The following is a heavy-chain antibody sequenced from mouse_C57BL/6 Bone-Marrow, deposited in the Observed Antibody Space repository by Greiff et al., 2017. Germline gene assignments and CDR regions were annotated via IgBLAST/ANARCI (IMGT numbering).Heavy chain of an antibody. J-gene: IGHJ3*01. CDR1: GYTFTSYW. Sequence: QVQLQQPGAELVMPGASVKLSCKASGYTFTSYWMHWVKQRPGQGLEWIGEIDPSDSYTNYNQKFKGKSTLTVDKSSSTAYMQLSSLTSEDSAVYYCARSRPQYYGSSYAYWGQGTLVTVSA. D-gene: IGHD1-1*01. CDR2: IDPSDSYT. CDR3: ARSRPQYYGSSYAY. V-gene: IGHV1-69*01.